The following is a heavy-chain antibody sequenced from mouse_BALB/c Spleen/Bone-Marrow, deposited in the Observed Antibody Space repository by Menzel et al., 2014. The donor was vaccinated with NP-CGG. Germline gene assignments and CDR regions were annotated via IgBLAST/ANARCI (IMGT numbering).Heavy chain of an antibody. V-gene: IGHV1-7*01. D-gene: IGHD3-2*01. CDR2: INPSTGYT. CDR1: GYTFTSYW. Sequence: ESGAELAKPGASVKMSCKASGYTFTSYWMHWVKQRPGQGLEWIGYINPSTGYTEYSQKFKDKATLTADKSSSTAYMQLSSLTSEDSAVYYCVRSTGAMDYWGQGTSVTVSS. J-gene: IGHJ4*01. CDR3: VRSTGAMDY.